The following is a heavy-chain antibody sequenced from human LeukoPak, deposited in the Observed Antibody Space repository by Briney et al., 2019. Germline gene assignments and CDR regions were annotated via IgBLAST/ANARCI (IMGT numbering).Heavy chain of an antibody. Sequence: GGSLRLSCAASGFTFSSYGMHWVRQAPGKGLEWVAVISYDGSDKYYADSVKGRFTISRDNSKNTLYLQMNGLRAEDTAVYYCAKDGGSVLLWFGQTYFDYWGQGTLVTVSS. CDR3: AKDGGSVLLWFGQTYFDY. CDR2: ISYDGSDK. CDR1: GFTFSSYG. J-gene: IGHJ4*02. V-gene: IGHV3-30*18. D-gene: IGHD3-10*01.